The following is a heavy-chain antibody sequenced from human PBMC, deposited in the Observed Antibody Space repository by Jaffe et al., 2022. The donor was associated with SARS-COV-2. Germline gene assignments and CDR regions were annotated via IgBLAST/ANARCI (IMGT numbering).Heavy chain of an antibody. D-gene: IGHD3-10*02. J-gene: IGHJ4*02. CDR1: GFTLSNAW. V-gene: IGHV3-15*01. CDR2: IKSKPDGGTA. CDR3: ATDWGMGPTGMFQFDY. Sequence: EVQLVESGGGLVEPGGSLRLSCAASGFTLSNAWMSWVRQAPGKGLEWVGRIKSKPDGGTAYYAAPVKGRFTISRDDSKNTLYLQMNSLKTEDTAVYYCATDWGMGPTGMFQFDYWGQGTLVTVSA.